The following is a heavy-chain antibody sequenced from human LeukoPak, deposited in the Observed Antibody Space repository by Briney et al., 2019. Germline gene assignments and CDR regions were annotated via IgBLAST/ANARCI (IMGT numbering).Heavy chain of an antibody. V-gene: IGHV1-18*01. CDR1: GYTFTSYG. CDR2: ISAYNGNT. CDR3: ARADIVVVPAAIFAFDI. J-gene: IGHJ3*02. Sequence: ASVKVSCKASGYTFTSYGISWVRQAPGQGLEWMGWISAYNGNTSYAQKLQGRVTMTTDTSTSTAYMELRSLRSDDTAVYYCARADIVVVPAAIFAFDIWGQGTMVTVSS. D-gene: IGHD2-2*01.